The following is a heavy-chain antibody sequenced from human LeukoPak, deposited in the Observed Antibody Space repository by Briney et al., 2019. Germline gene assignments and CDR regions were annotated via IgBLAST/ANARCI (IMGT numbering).Heavy chain of an antibody. Sequence: SETLSLTCTVSGRSISSSTYYWAWIRQPPAKVLQWLESIYYSGSTYYNPSRKRRVPISVDPAKIQFSLKLSSVTAADPGVYYCARGAARGGRLGWFDPWGQGTLVTVSS. V-gene: IGHV4-39*01. CDR2: IYYSGST. CDR1: GRSISSSTYY. CDR3: ARGAARGGRLGWFDP. J-gene: IGHJ5*02. D-gene: IGHD2-15*01.